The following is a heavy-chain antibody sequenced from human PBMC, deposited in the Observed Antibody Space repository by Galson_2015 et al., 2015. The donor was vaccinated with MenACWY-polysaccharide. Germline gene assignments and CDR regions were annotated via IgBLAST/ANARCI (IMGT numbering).Heavy chain of an antibody. CDR3: ARDPGQTEYGSGWYKAPPHWFDS. CDR1: GFSFSSYT. J-gene: IGHJ5*01. CDR2: ISSSPSYI. Sequence: SLRLSCAASGFSFSSYTMNWVRQAPGKGLEWVASISSSPSYIYYADSVKGRFTISRDNANKSLYLQMNSLRADDTSIYYCARDPGQTEYGSGWYKAPPHWFDSWGQGTLVTVSS. V-gene: IGHV3-21*01. D-gene: IGHD6-19*01.